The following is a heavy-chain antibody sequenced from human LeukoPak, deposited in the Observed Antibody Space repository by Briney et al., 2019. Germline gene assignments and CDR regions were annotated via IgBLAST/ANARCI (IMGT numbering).Heavy chain of an antibody. J-gene: IGHJ3*02. CDR1: GYIFTSYY. D-gene: IGHD3-16*01. Sequence: ASVKVSCKASGYIFTSYYMYRVRQAPGQGLEWIGIISPSGSSTTYAQKFQGRVTMTRDMSTSTVYMELSSLRSEDTAVYFCARGGSRSPRDAFDIWGQGTMVTVSS. CDR3: ARGGSRSPRDAFDI. CDR2: ISPSGSST. V-gene: IGHV1-46*01.